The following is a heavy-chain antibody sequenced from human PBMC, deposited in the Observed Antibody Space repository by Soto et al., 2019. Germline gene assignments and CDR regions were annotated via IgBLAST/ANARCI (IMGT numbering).Heavy chain of an antibody. Sequence: SETLSLTRSVSGGSVSDKTYYWSWIRQPPGKRLEWIGYVYYSGTTNYNPSLKSRVTISVDLSKNRFSLRLSSVTTADTALYYCARTTAVPNTLRSRYFFDYWGQGTLVTVSS. CDR2: VYYSGTT. CDR3: ARTTAVPNTLRSRYFFDY. J-gene: IGHJ4*02. CDR1: GGSVSDKTYY. V-gene: IGHV4-61*01. D-gene: IGHD4-17*01.